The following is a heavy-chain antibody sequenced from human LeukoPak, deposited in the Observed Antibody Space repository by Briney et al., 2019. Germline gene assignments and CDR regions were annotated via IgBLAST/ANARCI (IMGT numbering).Heavy chain of an antibody. CDR1: GGSFSGYY. J-gene: IGHJ4*02. V-gene: IGHV4-34*01. CDR2: INHSGST. CDR3: ARGRGTATPFDY. Sequence: SETLSLTCAVYGGSFSGYYWSWIRQPPGKGLEWIGEINHSGSTNYNPSLKGRVTISVDTSKNQFSLKLSSVTAADTAVYYCARGRGTATPFDYWGQGTLVTVSS. D-gene: IGHD6-13*01.